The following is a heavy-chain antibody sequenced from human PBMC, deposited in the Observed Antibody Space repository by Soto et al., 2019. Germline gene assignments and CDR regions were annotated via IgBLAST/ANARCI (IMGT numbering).Heavy chain of an antibody. V-gene: IGHV4-34*01. CDR2: INHSGST. J-gene: IGHJ6*02. CDR1: GGSFSGYY. Sequence: SETLSLTCAVYGGSFSGYYWSWIRQPPGKGLEWIGEINHSGSTNYNPSLKSRVTISLDTSRNQFSLKLSSVTAADTAVYYCAREIVATIGGMDVWGQGTRVTFSS. D-gene: IGHD5-12*01. CDR3: AREIVATIGGMDV.